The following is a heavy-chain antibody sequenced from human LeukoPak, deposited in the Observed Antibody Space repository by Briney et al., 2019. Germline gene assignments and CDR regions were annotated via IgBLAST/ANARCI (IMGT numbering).Heavy chain of an antibody. V-gene: IGHV3-7*01. CDR2: IKEDGSEK. CDR1: GFTFRKYW. Sequence: GGSLRLSCTVSGFTFRKYWMSWVRQAPGKGLEWVANIKEDGSEKNYVDSVKGRCTISRDNSKNSVDLQMNSLRGEDTAVYYCARFFSRWDRPYYFDHWGQGTLVTVSS. J-gene: IGHJ4*02. D-gene: IGHD3-16*01. CDR3: ARFFSRWDRPYYFDH.